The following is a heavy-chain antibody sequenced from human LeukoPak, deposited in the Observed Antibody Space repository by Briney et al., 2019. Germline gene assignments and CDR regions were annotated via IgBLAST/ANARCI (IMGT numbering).Heavy chain of an antibody. J-gene: IGHJ6*02. V-gene: IGHV4-34*01. CDR3: ARGLKWSYYYGMDV. Sequence: SETLSLTCTVSGGSISSYYWSWIRQPPGKGLEWIGEINHSGSTNYNPSLKSRVTISVDTSKNQFSLKLSSVTAADTAVYYCARGLKWSYYYGMDVWGQGTTVTVSS. D-gene: IGHD2-15*01. CDR1: GGSISSYY. CDR2: INHSGST.